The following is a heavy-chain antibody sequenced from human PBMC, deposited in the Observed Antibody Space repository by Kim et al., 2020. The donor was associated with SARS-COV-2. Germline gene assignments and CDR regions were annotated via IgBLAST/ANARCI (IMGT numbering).Heavy chain of an antibody. V-gene: IGHV3-30-3*01. Sequence: GGSLRLSCAASGFTFSNYAMHWVRQAPGKGMEWVAVISYDGTYKHYADSVKGRFTISRDNSKNTLYLQMDSLKTEETAVYYCARDSEVVPAAQYYYYYYGMDVWGQGTTVTVSS. CDR1: GFTFSNYA. CDR3: ARDSEVVPAAQYYYYYYGMDV. J-gene: IGHJ6*02. D-gene: IGHD2-2*01. CDR2: ISYDGTYK.